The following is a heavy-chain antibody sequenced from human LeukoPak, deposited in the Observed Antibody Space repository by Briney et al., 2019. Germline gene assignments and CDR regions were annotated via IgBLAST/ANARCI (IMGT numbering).Heavy chain of an antibody. V-gene: IGHV4-59*01. Sequence: SETLSLTCTVSGGSISSYYWSWIRQPPGKGLEWIGYIYYSGSTNYNPSLKSRVTISVDTSKNQFSLKLSSVTAADTAVYYCARAKTHCSSTSCRDAFDIWGQGTMVTVSS. D-gene: IGHD2-2*01. CDR2: IYYSGST. J-gene: IGHJ3*02. CDR1: GGSISSYY. CDR3: ARAKTHCSSTSCRDAFDI.